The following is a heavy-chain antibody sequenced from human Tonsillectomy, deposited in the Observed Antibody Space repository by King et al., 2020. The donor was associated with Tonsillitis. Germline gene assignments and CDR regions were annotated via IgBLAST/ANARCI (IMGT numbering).Heavy chain of an antibody. CDR3: ARDLFYDMESYYAFDI. CDR1: GGSISSYY. V-gene: IGHV4-59*01. D-gene: IGHD3-10*01. CDR2: IYYSGST. Sequence: VQLQESGPGLVKPSETLSLTCTVSGGSISSYYWSWIRQPPGKGLEWIGYIYYSGSTNYNPPLKSRVTISVDTSKNQFSMKLSSVTAADTAVYLCARDLFYDMESYYAFDIWGQGKLVTVSS. J-gene: IGHJ3*02.